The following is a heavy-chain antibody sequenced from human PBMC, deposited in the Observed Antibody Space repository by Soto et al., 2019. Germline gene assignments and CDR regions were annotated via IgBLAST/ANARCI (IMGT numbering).Heavy chain of an antibody. CDR3: ARGREVMVRGIIIGVWFDP. J-gene: IGHJ5*02. CDR1: GFTVSTNY. V-gene: IGHV3-53*04. Sequence: EVQLVESGGGLVQPGGSLRLSCVVSGFTVSTNYMSWVRQAPGKGLEWVSIIYSGGNTYYADSVKGRFTTSRHNSNNMLYLQMNSLRTEDTAVYYCARGREVMVRGIIIGVWFDPWGQGTLVTVSS. CDR2: IYSGGNT. D-gene: IGHD3-10*01.